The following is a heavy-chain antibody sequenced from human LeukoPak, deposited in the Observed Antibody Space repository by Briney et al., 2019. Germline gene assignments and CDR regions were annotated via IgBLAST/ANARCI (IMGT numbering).Heavy chain of an antibody. CDR1: GYGFTTYW. J-gene: IGHJ4*02. V-gene: IGHV5-51*01. CDR2: IYPGDSDS. D-gene: IGHD4-17*01. Sequence: GESLKISCKASGYGFTTYWIGWVRQMPGKGLEWMGVIYPGDSDSRYSPSFQGQVTISADESISTAYLQWSSLKASDTAMYYCARSSDYVFDYWGQGTLVTVSS. CDR3: ARSSDYVFDY.